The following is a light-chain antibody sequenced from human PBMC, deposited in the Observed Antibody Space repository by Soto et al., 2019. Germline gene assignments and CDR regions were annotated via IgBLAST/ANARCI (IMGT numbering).Light chain of an antibody. Sequence: QSVLTQPPSASGSPGQSVTISCTGTSSDVGGYNYVSWYQQRPGTAPKLIIYEVNKRPSGVPDRVFGSKSGNTASLTVSGLQAEDEADYYCCSFAGTNSFVFGTGTKV. CDR1: SSDVGGYNY. V-gene: IGLV2-8*01. CDR3: CSFAGTNSFV. J-gene: IGLJ1*01. CDR2: EVN.